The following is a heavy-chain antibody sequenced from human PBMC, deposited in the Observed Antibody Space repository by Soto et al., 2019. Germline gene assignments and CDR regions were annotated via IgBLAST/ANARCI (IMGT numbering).Heavy chain of an antibody. D-gene: IGHD2-2*01. CDR2: IYWDADT. J-gene: IGHJ3*01. Sequence: QITLKESGPTLVKPTQTLTLTCTFSGFSLSADGVGVGWIRQPPGKALEWLALIYWDADTRYRPSLKSRLTITKDTSKNQVVLTMPNMDPVDTATYYCAHAYGGTSWPNDAFDVSGQGTVVTVSS. CDR1: GFSLSADGVG. V-gene: IGHV2-5*02. CDR3: AHAYGGTSWPNDAFDV.